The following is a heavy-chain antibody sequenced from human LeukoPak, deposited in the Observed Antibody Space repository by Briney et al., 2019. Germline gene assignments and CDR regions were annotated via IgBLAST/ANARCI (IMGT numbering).Heavy chain of an antibody. CDR3: ARERVWFGESYLY. D-gene: IGHD3-10*01. Sequence: ASVKVSCKASGYTFTGYYMHWVRQAPGQGLEWMGWINPNSGGTNYAQKFQGRVTMTRDTSISTAYMELSRLRSDDTAVYYCARERVWFGESYLYWGQGTLVTVSS. J-gene: IGHJ4*02. CDR2: INPNSGGT. CDR1: GYTFTGYY. V-gene: IGHV1-2*02.